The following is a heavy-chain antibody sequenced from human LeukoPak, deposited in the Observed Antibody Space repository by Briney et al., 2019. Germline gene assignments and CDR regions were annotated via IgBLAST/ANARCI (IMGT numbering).Heavy chain of an antibody. J-gene: IGHJ4*02. CDR1: GVSISSFY. CDR3: AGCSGASCYYITSPLYFDY. Sequence: SETLSLTCSVSGVSISSFYWTWIRQVPGKGLEWIGYFYNSGSSDYNPSLKSRATFSEDTSKNHFSLSLSAVTAADTAVYYCAGCSGASCYYITSPLYFDYWGQGTLVTVSS. CDR2: FYNSGSS. D-gene: IGHD2-15*01. V-gene: IGHV4-59*01.